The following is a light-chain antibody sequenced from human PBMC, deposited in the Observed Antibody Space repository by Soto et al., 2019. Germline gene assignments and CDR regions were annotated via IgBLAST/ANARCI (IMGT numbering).Light chain of an antibody. CDR1: QSVGSN. V-gene: IGKV3-15*01. J-gene: IGKJ1*01. CDR2: GAS. Sequence: EIVMTQSPATLSVSPGERATLSCRASQSVGSNLAWYQQRPGQPPRLLMYGASTRATGIPARFSGSGSGAEFTLSISSLQSEDFAVYYCQQYNNRPPWTFGQGTKVEIK. CDR3: QQYNNRPPWT.